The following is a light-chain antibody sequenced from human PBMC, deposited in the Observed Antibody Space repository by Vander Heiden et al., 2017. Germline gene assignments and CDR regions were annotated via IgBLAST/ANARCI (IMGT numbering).Light chain of an antibody. CDR3: QQYYSTPRT. CDR2: WAS. V-gene: IGKV4-1*01. J-gene: IGKJ1*01. CDR1: QSVLYSSNNKNY. Sequence: GSLGERATINCKSSQSVLYSSNNKNYLAWYQQKPGQPPKLLIYWASTRESGVPDRFSGSGSGTGFTLTISSLQAEDVAVYYCQQYYSTPRTFGQGTKVEIK.